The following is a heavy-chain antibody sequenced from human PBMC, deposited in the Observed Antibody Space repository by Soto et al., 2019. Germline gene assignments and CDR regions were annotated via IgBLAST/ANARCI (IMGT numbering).Heavy chain of an antibody. Sequence: EVQLLESGGGLVQPGGSLRLSCAASGFTFSSYAMSWVRQAPGKGLEWVSAISGSGGSTYYADSVKGRFTISRDNAKNTLYLQMNSLIAEDPAVSYCAKDPPNLLGYCSGGSCYLDYWGQGTLVTVSS. D-gene: IGHD2-15*01. J-gene: IGHJ4*02. V-gene: IGHV3-23*01. CDR2: ISGSGGST. CDR1: GFTFSSYA. CDR3: AKDPPNLLGYCSGGSCYLDY.